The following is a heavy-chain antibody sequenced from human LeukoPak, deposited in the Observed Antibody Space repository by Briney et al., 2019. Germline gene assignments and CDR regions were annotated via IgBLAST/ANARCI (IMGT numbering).Heavy chain of an antibody. D-gene: IGHD5-18*01. J-gene: IGHJ3*01. V-gene: IGHV4-39*07. Sequence: SETLSLTCTVSGDSISSSPYYWAWIRQPPGKGLEWIGNIYYSGTTDYNPSLKSRVTISVDTSKNQLSLKLTSVTAADTAMYYCASIDTGQGRVSTWAQGTMVTVSS. CDR2: IYYSGTT. CDR1: GDSISSSPYY. CDR3: ASIDTGQGRVST.